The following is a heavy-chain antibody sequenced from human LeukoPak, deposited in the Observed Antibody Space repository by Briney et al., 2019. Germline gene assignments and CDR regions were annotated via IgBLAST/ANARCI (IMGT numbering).Heavy chain of an antibody. V-gene: IGHV4-30-4*08. CDR1: GGSISSGDYY. Sequence: SEALSLTCTVSGGSISSGDYYWSWIRQPPGKGLEWIGYIYYSGSTYYNPSLKSRVTISVDTSKNQFSLKLSSVTAADTAVYYCARDRPGAYCSSTSCYKADAFDIWGQGTMVTVSS. CDR2: IYYSGST. D-gene: IGHD2-2*02. CDR3: ARDRPGAYCSSTSCYKADAFDI. J-gene: IGHJ3*02.